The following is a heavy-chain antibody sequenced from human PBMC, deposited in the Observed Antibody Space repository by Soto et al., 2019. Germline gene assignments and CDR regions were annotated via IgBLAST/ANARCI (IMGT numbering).Heavy chain of an antibody. Sequence: SVKVSCKASGGTFSSYAISWVRRAPGQGLEWMGGIIPIFGTANYAQKFQGRVTITADESTSTAYMELSSLRSEDTAVYYCARQMRQWPDAFDIWGQGTMVTVSS. D-gene: IGHD6-19*01. J-gene: IGHJ3*02. V-gene: IGHV1-69*13. CDR3: ARQMRQWPDAFDI. CDR1: GGTFSSYA. CDR2: IIPIFGTA.